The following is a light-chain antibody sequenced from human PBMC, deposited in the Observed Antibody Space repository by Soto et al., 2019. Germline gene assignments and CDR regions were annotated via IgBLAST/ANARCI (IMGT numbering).Light chain of an antibody. CDR3: QQYNSYSRT. J-gene: IGKJ1*01. Sequence: DIQMTQSPSTLFASAGDRVTITCRASQSISSWLAWYQQKPGKAPKLLIYKASSLESGVPSRFSGSGSGTEFTLTISSLQPDDFAIYYCQQYNSYSRTFGQGTKVDIK. CDR2: KAS. V-gene: IGKV1-5*03. CDR1: QSISSW.